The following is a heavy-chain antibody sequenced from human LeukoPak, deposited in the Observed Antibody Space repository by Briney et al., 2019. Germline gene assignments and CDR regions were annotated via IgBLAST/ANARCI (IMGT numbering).Heavy chain of an antibody. V-gene: IGHV3-30*18. D-gene: IGHD3-16*02. CDR1: GFSFDDYV. CDR3: AKVWRDDHISGSYRGLDH. J-gene: IGHJ4*02. Sequence: GRSLRLSCAAPGFSFDDYVMAWVRQAPAKGLEWVAGIPYDGNNNDYADSVKGRFTISRDNSQNTLYLQVNSLRVEDTAIYFCAKVWRDDHISGSYRGLDHWGQGTLVSVSS. CDR2: IPYDGNNN.